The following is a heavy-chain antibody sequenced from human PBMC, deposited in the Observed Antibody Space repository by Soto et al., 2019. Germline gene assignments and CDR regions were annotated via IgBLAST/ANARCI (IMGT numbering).Heavy chain of an antibody. D-gene: IGHD2-2*02. V-gene: IGHV4-61*01. Sequence: SETLSLTCTVSGGSVSSDTHYWSWIRQPPGKRLEWIGFIYSSGSNNYNPSLNSRVTMSVDTSKNQFSLKLRSVIVADTVFYHCARFVSSCSGTTCYTRADVWGQGTTVTVSS. CDR1: GGSVSSDTHY. CDR2: IYSSGSN. J-gene: IGHJ6*02. CDR3: ARFVSSCSGTTCYTRADV.